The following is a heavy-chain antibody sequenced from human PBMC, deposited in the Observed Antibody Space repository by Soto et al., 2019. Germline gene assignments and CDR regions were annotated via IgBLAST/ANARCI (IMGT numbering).Heavy chain of an antibody. J-gene: IGHJ4*02. CDR2: ISGSGGST. CDR3: ARGSGWTMYYFDY. Sequence: GGSLRLSCAASGFTFSSYAMSWVRQAPGKGLEWVSAISGSGGSTYYADSVKGRFTISRDNSKNTLYLQMNSLRAEDTAVYYCARGSGWTMYYFDYWGQGTLVTVSA. CDR1: GFTFSSYA. D-gene: IGHD6-19*01. V-gene: IGHV3-23*01.